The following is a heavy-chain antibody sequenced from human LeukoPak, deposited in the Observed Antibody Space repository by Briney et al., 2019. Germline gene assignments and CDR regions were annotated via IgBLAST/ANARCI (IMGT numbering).Heavy chain of an antibody. CDR2: ISYDGSNK. Sequence: PGGSLRLSCAASGFTFSSYGMHWVRQAPGKGLEWVAVISYDGSNKYYADSVKGRFTISRDNSKNTLYLQMNSLRAEDTAVYYCAKVPSTHAQYYYYYPMDVWGQGTTVTVSS. CDR1: GFTFSSYG. J-gene: IGHJ6*02. V-gene: IGHV3-30*18. CDR3: AKVPSTHAQYYYYYPMDV. D-gene: IGHD2/OR15-2a*01.